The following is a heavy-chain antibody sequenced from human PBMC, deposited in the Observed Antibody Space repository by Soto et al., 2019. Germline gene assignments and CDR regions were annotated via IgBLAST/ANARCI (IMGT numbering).Heavy chain of an antibody. V-gene: IGHV3-23*01. D-gene: IGHD1-26*01. CDR2: ISGSGGST. J-gene: IGHJ4*02. Sequence: GGFLRLSCAASGFTFSSYAMSWVRQAPGKGLEWVSAISGSGGSTYYADSAKGRFTISRDNSKNTLYLQMNSLRAEDTAVYYCANRQRATNNYWGQGTLVTVSS. CDR1: GFTFSSYA. CDR3: ANRQRATNNY.